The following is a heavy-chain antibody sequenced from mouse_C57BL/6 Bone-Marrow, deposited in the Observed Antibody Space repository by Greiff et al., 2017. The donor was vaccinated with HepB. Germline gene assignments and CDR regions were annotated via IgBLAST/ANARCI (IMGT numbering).Heavy chain of an antibody. CDR3: ARLTTGGYFDV. V-gene: IGHV1-55*01. D-gene: IGHD1-1*01. CDR2: IYPGSGST. J-gene: IGHJ1*03. CDR1: GYTFTSYW. Sequence: QVQLKQPGAELVKPGASVKMSCKASGYTFTSYWITWVKQRPGQGLEWIGDIYPGSGSTNYNEKFKSKATLTVEPSSSTAYMQLSSLTSEDSAVYYCARLTTGGYFDVWGTGTTVTVSS.